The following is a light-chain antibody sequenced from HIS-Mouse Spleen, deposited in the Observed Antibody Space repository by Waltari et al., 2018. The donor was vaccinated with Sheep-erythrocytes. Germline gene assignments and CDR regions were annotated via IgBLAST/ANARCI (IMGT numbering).Light chain of an antibody. CDR1: SSDVGGYNY. V-gene: IGLV2-8*01. Sequence: QSALTPPPSASGPPGQSVTISCTGTSSDVGGYNYVSWYQQHPGTAPKRMIYEVSKRPSAVPDRFSGSKSGNTASLTVSGLQAEDEADYYCSSYAGSNNEVFGGGTKLTVL. CDR3: SSYAGSNNEV. J-gene: IGLJ3*02. CDR2: EVS.